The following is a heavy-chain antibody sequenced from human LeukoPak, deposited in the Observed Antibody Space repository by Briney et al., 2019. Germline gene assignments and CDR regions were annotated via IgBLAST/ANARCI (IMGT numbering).Heavy chain of an antibody. Sequence: GGSLRLSCAASGFTFSSYAMSWVRQAPGKGLEWVSAISGSGGSTYYADSVKGRFTISRDNSKNTLYLQMNSLRAEDTAVYYCAKATVYYYDSSGHPGYYFDYWGQGTLVTVSS. CDR3: AKATVYYYDSSGHPGYYFDY. CDR2: ISGSGGST. D-gene: IGHD3-22*01. V-gene: IGHV3-23*01. J-gene: IGHJ4*02. CDR1: GFTFSSYA.